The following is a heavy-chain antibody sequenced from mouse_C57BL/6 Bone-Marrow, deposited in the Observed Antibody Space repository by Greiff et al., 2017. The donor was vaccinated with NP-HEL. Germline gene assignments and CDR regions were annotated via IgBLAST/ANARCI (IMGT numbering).Heavy chain of an antibody. V-gene: IGHV6-3*01. D-gene: IGHD2-3*01. CDR2: IRLKSDNYAT. J-gene: IGHJ2*01. Sequence: EVKLVESGGGLVQPGGSLKLSCVASGFTFSNYWMNWVRQSPEKGLEWFAQIRLKSDNYATHYAESVKGSFTIASADSKSSVYLQMNNLRAEDTGISYCTGFDGYYEGYFDYWGQGTTLTVSS. CDR1: GFTFSNYW. CDR3: TGFDGYYEGYFDY.